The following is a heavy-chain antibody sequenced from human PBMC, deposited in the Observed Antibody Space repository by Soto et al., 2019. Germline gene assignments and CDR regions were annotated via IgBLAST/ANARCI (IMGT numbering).Heavy chain of an antibody. Sequence: ASVKVSCKASGYSFTDYHIHWVRQAPGQGLEWLGRINPKSGGTSTAQKFQGWVTMTTDTSISTASMELTRLTSDDTAMYYCARTRTGYSSGPYYFDYWGQGTLVTV. V-gene: IGHV1-2*04. CDR2: INPKSGGT. J-gene: IGHJ4*02. D-gene: IGHD6-19*01. CDR3: ARTRTGYSSGPYYFDY. CDR1: GYSFTDYH.